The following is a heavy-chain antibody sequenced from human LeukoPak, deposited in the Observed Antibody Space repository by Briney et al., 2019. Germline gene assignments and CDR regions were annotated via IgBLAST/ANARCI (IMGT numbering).Heavy chain of an antibody. V-gene: IGHV3-7*04. CDR2: IKQDGSEK. Sequence: GGSLRLSRAASGFTFSSYWMSWVRQAPGKGLEWVANIKQDGSEKYYVDSVKGRFTISRDNAKNSLYLQMNSLRAEDTAVYYCARVRFLEWSSLYNWFDPWGQGTLVTVSS. D-gene: IGHD3-3*01. CDR1: GFTFSSYW. CDR3: ARVRFLEWSSLYNWFDP. J-gene: IGHJ5*02.